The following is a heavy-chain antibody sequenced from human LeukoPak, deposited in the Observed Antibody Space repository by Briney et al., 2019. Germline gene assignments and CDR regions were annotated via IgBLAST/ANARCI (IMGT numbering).Heavy chain of an antibody. J-gene: IGHJ3*02. CDR1: GGSISSSNW. CDR3: AKSNGYGLIDI. V-gene: IGHV4-4*02. CDR2: IYHSGNT. Sequence: SETLSLTCAVSGGSISSSNWWSWVRQPPGKGLEWIGEIYHSGNTNYNPSLKSRVTISLDKSKNQFSLKLNSVTAADTAVYYCAKSNGYGLIDIWGQGTMVTVSS. D-gene: IGHD3-22*01.